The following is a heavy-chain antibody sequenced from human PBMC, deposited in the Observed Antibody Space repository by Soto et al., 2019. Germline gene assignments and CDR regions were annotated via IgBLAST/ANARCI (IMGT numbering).Heavy chain of an antibody. CDR2: IYYSGST. V-gene: IGHV4-59*01. D-gene: IGHD3-22*01. CDR1: GCSISSYY. J-gene: IGHJ4*02. Sequence: ETLSLTCTASGCSISSYYWSWIRQPPGKGLEWIGYIYYSGSTNYNSSLKSRVTISVDTSKNQLSLKLSSVTAADTAVYYCARATYYYDSSGYYGYYFDYWGQGTLVTVS. CDR3: ARATYYYDSSGYYGYYFDY.